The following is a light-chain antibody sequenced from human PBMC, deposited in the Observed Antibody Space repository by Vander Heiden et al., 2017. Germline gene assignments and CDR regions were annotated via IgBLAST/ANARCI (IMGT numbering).Light chain of an antibody. CDR2: DVS. V-gene: IGLV2-14*03. CDR1: SSDVGIYNY. Sequence: QSALTQPAPVSGSPGQSITIPCPATSSDVGIYNYVSWHQQHPGKAPKLMIYDVSNRPAGVSDRFSGSKSGNTASLTISGLRPEDEADYYCSSYTSSSTYVFGTGTKVTVL. CDR3: SSYTSSSTYV. J-gene: IGLJ1*01.